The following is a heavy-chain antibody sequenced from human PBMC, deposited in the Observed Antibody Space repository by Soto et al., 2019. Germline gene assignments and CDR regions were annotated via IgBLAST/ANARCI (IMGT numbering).Heavy chain of an antibody. V-gene: IGHV4-4*07. CDR2: IYTSGST. CDR1: GGSISRYY. D-gene: IGHD3-10*01. CDR3: ARGYYYGSGSYYLDYYYYGMDV. Sequence: PYLTCTGYGGSISRYYWSWIRQPAGKGLEWIGRIYTSGSTNYNPSLKSRVTMSVDTSKNQFSLKLSSVTAADTAVYYCARGYYYGSGSYYLDYYYYGMDVWGQGT. J-gene: IGHJ6*02.